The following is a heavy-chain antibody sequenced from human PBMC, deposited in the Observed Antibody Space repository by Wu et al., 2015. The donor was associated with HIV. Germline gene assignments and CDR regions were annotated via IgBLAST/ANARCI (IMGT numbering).Heavy chain of an antibody. J-gene: IGHJ6*02. CDR2: ISGYNAKT. CDR3: VRDQQWPPEYYHYYGMDV. CDR1: GYDFINYY. V-gene: IGHV1-18*01. D-gene: IGHD6-19*01. Sequence: QVQLVQFGADVEKPGASVRVSCKASGYDFINYYIHWVRQAPGQGLEWMGWISGYNAKTNYAQNLQDRVTMTTDTSTSTAYMELRSLKSDDTAVYYCVRDQQWPPEYYHYYGMDVWGQGTTITVSS.